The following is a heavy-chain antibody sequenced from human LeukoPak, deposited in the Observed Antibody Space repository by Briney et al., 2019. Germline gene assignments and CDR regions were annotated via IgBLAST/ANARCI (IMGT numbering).Heavy chain of an antibody. CDR1: GGSISSGDYY. D-gene: IGHD4-17*01. CDR3: ARVGRADDYGSYYFDY. Sequence: PSQTLSLTCTVSGGSISSGDYYWSWIRQPPGKGLEWIGYIYYSGSTYYNPSLKSRVTISVDTSKNQFSLKLSSVTAADTAVYYCARVGRADDYGSYYFDYWGQGTLVTVSS. V-gene: IGHV4-30-4*01. CDR2: IYYSGST. J-gene: IGHJ4*02.